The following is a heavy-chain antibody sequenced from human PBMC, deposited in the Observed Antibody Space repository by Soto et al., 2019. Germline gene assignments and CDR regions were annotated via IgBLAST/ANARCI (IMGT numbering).Heavy chain of an antibody. V-gene: IGHV3-30*18. D-gene: IGHD6-19*01. J-gene: IGHJ3*02. Sequence: QVQLVESGGGVVQPGRSLRLSCAGTGFTFSDYGLHWVRLPPGKGLEWVAVISFDGSEEYYADSVKGRFTVSRDNSKNTLYLHMNGLRAEDSGIYYCAKGRGRDASGWHHKDAFEIWGQGTPVTVSS. CDR1: GFTFSDYG. CDR3: AKGRGRDASGWHHKDAFEI. CDR2: ISFDGSEE.